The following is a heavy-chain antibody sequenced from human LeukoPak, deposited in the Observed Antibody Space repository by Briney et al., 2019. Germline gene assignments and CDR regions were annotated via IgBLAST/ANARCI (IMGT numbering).Heavy chain of an antibody. D-gene: IGHD6-13*01. J-gene: IGHJ4*02. V-gene: IGHV1-69*06. CDR3: ARADGYSSSWYPV. Sequence: ASVKVSCKASGDTFSSYAISWVRQAPGQGLEWMGGIIPMFGTANYAQKFQGRVTITADKSTSTAYMELSSLRSEDTAVYYCARADGYSSSWYPVWGQGTLVTVSS. CDR1: GDTFSSYA. CDR2: IIPMFGTA.